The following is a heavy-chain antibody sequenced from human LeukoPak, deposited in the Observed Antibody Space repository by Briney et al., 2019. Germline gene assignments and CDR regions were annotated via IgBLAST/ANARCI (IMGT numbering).Heavy chain of an antibody. CDR3: ARSTTAMDPFDY. D-gene: IGHD5-18*01. J-gene: IGHJ4*02. V-gene: IGHV3-7*01. CDR1: GFTFSSYW. CDR2: IKQDGSEK. Sequence: GGSLRLSCAASGFTFSSYWMSWVRQAPGRGREGGANIKQDGSEKYYVDSVKGRFTISRDNAKNSLYLQMNSLRAEDTAVYYCARSTTAMDPFDYWGQGTLVTVSS.